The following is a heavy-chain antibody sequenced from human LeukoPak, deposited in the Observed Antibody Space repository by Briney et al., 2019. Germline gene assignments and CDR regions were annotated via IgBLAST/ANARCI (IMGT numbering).Heavy chain of an antibody. CDR1: GYSFSTYG. CDR3: ARASDNSWPFDY. CDR2: ISGRNGNT. V-gene: IGHV1-18*01. J-gene: IGHJ4*02. D-gene: IGHD6-13*01. Sequence: ASVKVSCKASGYSFSTYGINWVRQAPGQGLQWMGWISGRNGNTRYAQEVQGRVTMATDTSTDTAYSDLTSLRSDDTAVYYCARASDNSWPFDYWGQGTLVTVSS.